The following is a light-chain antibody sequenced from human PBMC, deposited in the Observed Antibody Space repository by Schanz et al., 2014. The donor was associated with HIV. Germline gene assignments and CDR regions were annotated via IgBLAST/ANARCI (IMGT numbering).Light chain of an antibody. J-gene: IGKJ1*01. CDR1: QSLDRW. V-gene: IGKV1-5*01. CDR2: AAS. CDR3: QQYNSYSPWT. Sequence: DIQMTQSPSTLSASVGDRVTITCRASQSLDRWLAWYQQKPGKAPKLLIYAASSLQSGVPSRFSGSGSGTEFTLTISSLQPEDFATYYCQQYNSYSPWTFGQGTKVEIK.